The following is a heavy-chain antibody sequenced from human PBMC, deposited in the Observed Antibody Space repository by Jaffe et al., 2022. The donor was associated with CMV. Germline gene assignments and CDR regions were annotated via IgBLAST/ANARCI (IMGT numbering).Heavy chain of an antibody. J-gene: IGHJ3*02. CDR2: IIPIFGTP. Sequence: QVQLVQSGAEVKKPGSSVRVSCRASGGTFSNDAINWVRQAPGQGLVWMGGIIPIFGTPYYAQKFQGRVTIIAEESTGTAYMDLSSLRPEDTAVYFCATAPLLNLHPNFDIWGQGTMVTVSS. CDR1: GGTFSNDA. CDR3: ATAPLLNLHPNFDI. V-gene: IGHV1-69*01. D-gene: IGHD4-4*01.